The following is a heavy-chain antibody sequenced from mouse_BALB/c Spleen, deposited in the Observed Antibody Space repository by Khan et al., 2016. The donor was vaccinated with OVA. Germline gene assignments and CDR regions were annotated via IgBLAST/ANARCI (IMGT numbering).Heavy chain of an antibody. D-gene: IGHD2-13*01. Sequence: QVQLQQSGAELVRPGSSVKISCKASGYSFSRSWMNWVKQRPGQGLEWIGQSYPGNGDSNYNEKFKGKATLTADKSSSTAYLQLNSLTSEDSAVYFCARWGGDGFTYGGHGTLVTVSA. CDR2: SYPGNGDS. CDR1: GYSFSRSW. V-gene: IGHV1-80*01. CDR3: ARWGGDGFTY. J-gene: IGHJ3*01.